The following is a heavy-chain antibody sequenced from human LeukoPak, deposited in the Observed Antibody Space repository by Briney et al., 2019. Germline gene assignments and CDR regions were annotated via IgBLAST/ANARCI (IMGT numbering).Heavy chain of an antibody. Sequence: ASVKVSCKVSGYTFTFYYLHWVRQAPRQGFEWMGRINPNNGVTKYAEKFQGRVTMTSDTSLTTAYMDLSSLKSDDTAVYYCARGPSYGGFDYWGQGSLVTVSS. CDR2: INPNNGVT. D-gene: IGHD4-23*01. J-gene: IGHJ4*02. V-gene: IGHV1-2*06. CDR1: GYTFTFYY. CDR3: ARGPSYGGFDY.